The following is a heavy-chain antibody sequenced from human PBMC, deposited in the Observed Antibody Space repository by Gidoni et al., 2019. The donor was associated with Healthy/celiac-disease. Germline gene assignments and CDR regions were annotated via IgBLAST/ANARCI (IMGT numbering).Heavy chain of an antibody. D-gene: IGHD3-10*01. CDR3: TTEGEDGSGSYYNSDY. CDR1: GFTFSNAW. J-gene: IGHJ4*02. Sequence: EVQLVESGGGLVKPGGSLRLSCAASGFTFSNAWMSWVRQAPGKGLEWVGRIKSKTEGGTTDYAAPVKGRFTISRDDSKNTLYLQMNSLKTEDTAVYYCTTEGEDGSGSYYNSDYWGQGTLVTVSS. CDR2: IKSKTEGGTT. V-gene: IGHV3-15*01.